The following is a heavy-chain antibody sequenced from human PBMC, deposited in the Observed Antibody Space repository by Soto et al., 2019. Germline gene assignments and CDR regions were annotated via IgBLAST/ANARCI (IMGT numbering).Heavy chain of an antibody. CDR2: ISPGNGYT. CDR1: GYSFTSHE. Sequence: QVLLVQSGAEVKNPGASVKVSCKASGYSFTSHEIYWVRQAPGQGLEWMGWISPGNGYTKYSQEFQGRVTITRDTSASAAYMELSSLASEDTAVYYCARNLKGLDPWGQGTLVTVSS. J-gene: IGHJ5*02. V-gene: IGHV1-3*01. CDR3: ARNLKGLDP.